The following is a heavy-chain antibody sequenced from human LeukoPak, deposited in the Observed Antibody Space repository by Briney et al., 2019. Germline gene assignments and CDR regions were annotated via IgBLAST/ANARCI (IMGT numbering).Heavy chain of an antibody. CDR1: GFTFSSYA. CDR2: TGSTGVST. CDR3: ARRMRYFDWLFDY. Sequence: GGSLRLSCAASGFTFSSYAMNWVRQAPGKGLEWVSATGSTGVSTFYANSVKGRFTISRDNAKNTLYLQMNSLRAEDTAVYYCARRMRYFDWLFDYWGQGTLVTVSS. J-gene: IGHJ4*02. V-gene: IGHV3-23*01. D-gene: IGHD3-9*01.